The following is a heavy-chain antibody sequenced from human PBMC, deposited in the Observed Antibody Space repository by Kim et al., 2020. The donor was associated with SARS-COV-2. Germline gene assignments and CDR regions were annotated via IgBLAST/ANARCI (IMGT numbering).Heavy chain of an antibody. J-gene: IGHJ4*02. CDR3: AKDRSRWGTYYTSDY. V-gene: IGHV3-23*01. CDR1: GFTFSTNA. Sequence: GGSLRLSCAASGFTFSTNAMTWVRQGPGKGLEWVSVINGGGGGTSYADSVKGRFTISRDNSKNTLYLQMNSLRDEDTAVYYCAKDRSRWGTYYTSDYWGPGTLVTVSS. D-gene: IGHD3-10*01. CDR2: INGGGGGT.